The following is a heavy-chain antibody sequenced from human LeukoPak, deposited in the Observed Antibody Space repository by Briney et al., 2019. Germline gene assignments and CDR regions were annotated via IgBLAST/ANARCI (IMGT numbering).Heavy chain of an antibody. CDR3: ARDVWEMATTPHFDY. Sequence: SVKVSCKASGGTFSSYAISWVRQAPGQGLEWVGRIIPIFGTANYAQKFQGRVTITTDESTSTAYMELSSLRSEDTAVYYCARDVWEMATTPHFDYWGQGTLVTVSS. CDR2: IIPIFGTA. V-gene: IGHV1-69*05. J-gene: IGHJ4*02. D-gene: IGHD5-24*01. CDR1: GGTFSSYA.